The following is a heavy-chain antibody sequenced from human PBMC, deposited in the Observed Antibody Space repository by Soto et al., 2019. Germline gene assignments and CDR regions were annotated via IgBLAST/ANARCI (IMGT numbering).Heavy chain of an antibody. CDR2: IYYSGST. Sequence: SETLSLTCTVSGGSISDFYWSWIRQPPGKGLEWIGYIYYSGSTNYNPSLKSRVTISVDTSKNQFSLNLRSMSPADTAVYYCARVGGLAARTFDYWGPGTLVTSPQ. D-gene: IGHD6-6*01. CDR3: ARVGGLAARTFDY. J-gene: IGHJ4*02. V-gene: IGHV4-59*01. CDR1: GGSISDFY.